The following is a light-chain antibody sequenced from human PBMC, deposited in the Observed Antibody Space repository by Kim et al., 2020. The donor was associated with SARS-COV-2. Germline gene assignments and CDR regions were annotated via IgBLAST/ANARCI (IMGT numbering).Light chain of an antibody. CDR1: QSLLHSNGYNY. CDR2: LGS. Sequence: DIVMTQSPLSLPVTPGEPASISCRSSQSLLHSNGYNYLDWYLQKPGQSPQLLIYLGSNRASGVPDRFSGSGSGTDFTLKISRVEAEDVGVYYCRQALQTPYTFVHGTKLEI. J-gene: IGKJ2*01. CDR3: RQALQTPYT. V-gene: IGKV2-28*01.